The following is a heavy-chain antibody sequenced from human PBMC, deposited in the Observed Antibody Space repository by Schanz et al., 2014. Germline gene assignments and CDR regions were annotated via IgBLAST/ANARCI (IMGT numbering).Heavy chain of an antibody. CDR2: INHSGST. J-gene: IGHJ4*02. CDR1: SGSFSGYY. V-gene: IGHV4-34*01. Sequence: QVQLQQWGAGLLKPSETLSLSCAVYSGSFSGYYWSWIRQPPGKGLEWIGEINHSGSTNYNPSLKSRVPISVDTPKTQFSLKLSSVTAADTAVYYCARGPDSTSADVTRGRRRYYFDYWGQGTLVTVSS. CDR3: ARGPDSTSADVTRGRRRYYFDY. D-gene: IGHD6-13*01.